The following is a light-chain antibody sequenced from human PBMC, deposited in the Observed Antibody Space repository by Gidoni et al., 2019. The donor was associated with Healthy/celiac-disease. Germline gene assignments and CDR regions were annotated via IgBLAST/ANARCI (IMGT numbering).Light chain of an antibody. CDR2: DAS. J-gene: IGKJ4*01. V-gene: IGKV3-11*01. Sequence: EIVFTQSPATLSFSPGERATLSCRASQSVSSYLTWYQQKPGQAPRLLIYDASNRATGIPARFSGSGSGTDFTLTISSLEPEDLAVYYCQQRSNWPPLTFGGGTKVEIK. CDR1: QSVSSY. CDR3: QQRSNWPPLT.